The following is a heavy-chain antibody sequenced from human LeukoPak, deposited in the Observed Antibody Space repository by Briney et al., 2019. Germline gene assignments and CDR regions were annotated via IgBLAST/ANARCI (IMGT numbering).Heavy chain of an antibody. CDR2: IKEDGSEK. D-gene: IGHD2-15*01. CDR3: ARDKYCSDGGCDGGSKFDY. J-gene: IGHJ4*02. Sequence: GGSLRLSCAASGFTFSNYWMSWVRQAPGKGLEWVANIKEDGSEKNYVDSVKGRFTISRDDAKKSLYLQMNSLRAEDTGVYYCARDKYCSDGGCDGGSKFDYWGQGTLVTVSS. V-gene: IGHV3-7*01. CDR1: GFTFSNYW.